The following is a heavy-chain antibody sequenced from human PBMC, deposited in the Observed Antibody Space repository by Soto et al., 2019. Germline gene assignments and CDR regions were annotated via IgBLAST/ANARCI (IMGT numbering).Heavy chain of an antibody. V-gene: IGHV4-31*03. Sequence: SERRLGTCSVSGGSMSSGGYYWSWIRQPPGKGLEWIGCIYYSVNTYYNPSLKSRFSISVDTSKNQFSLKLSSVTAADTAVYYCARRSILWFGELPLWFGPRGQGTLVPLSS. D-gene: IGHD3-10*01. CDR1: GGSMSSGGYY. CDR3: ARRSILWFGELPLWFGP. CDR2: IYYSVNT. J-gene: IGHJ5*02.